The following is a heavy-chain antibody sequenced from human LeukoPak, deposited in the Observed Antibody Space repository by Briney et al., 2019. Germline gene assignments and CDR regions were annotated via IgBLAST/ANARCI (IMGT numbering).Heavy chain of an antibody. J-gene: IGHJ5*02. CDR2: IGYNESKK. D-gene: IGHD3-3*01. V-gene: IGHV3-30*02. CDR1: GFTFRNSG. Sequence: PGGSLRLSCVASGFTFRNSGMHWVRQAPGKGLEWVALIGYNESKKYYADSVSGRFTTCRDNSKNTLFLQMTSLRAEDTAVYYCAKDPEGTWLRFFLFDPWGQGTLVTVSS. CDR3: AKDPEGTWLRFFLFDP.